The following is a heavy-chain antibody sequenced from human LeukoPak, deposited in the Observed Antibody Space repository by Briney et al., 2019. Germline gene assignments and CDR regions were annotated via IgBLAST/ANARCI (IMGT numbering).Heavy chain of an antibody. J-gene: IGHJ6*03. D-gene: IGHD1-14*01. CDR1: GGSISSYY. V-gene: IGHV4-39*01. CDR2: IYYSGST. CDR3: ARHGRSDYYFYMDV. Sequence: SETLSLTCTVSGGSISSYYWGWIRQPPGKGLEWIGSIYYSGSTYYNPSLKSRVTISVDTSKNQFSLKLSSVTAADTAVYYCARHGRSDYYFYMDVWGKGTTVTISS.